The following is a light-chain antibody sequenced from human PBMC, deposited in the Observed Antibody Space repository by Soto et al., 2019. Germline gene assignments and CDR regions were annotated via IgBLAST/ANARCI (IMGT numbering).Light chain of an antibody. J-gene: IGLJ1*01. V-gene: IGLV2-14*03. CDR3: YSYRSSTISSHV. CDR2: NVD. CDR1: SSDVGASDS. Sequence: SVLTQPASVSGSPGQSITISCTGTSSDVGASDSVSWYQQHAGKAPQLVIYNVDRRPSGISDRFSGSKAGNTASLTISGLQAEDEADYYCYSYRSSTISSHVFGSGTKVTVL.